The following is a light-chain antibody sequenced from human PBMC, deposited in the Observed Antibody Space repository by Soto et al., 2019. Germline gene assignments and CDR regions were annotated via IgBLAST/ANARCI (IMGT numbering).Light chain of an antibody. CDR2: ATS. CDR1: QAFRNS. J-gene: IGKJ4*01. V-gene: IGKV1-17*02. Sequence: DIQMTQSPSSLSAYVEDRVTITCRASQAFRNSLGGYQQNPGKAPNRLIYATSSLEGGFPPRFSGSGSSPEFTLTINNLQPDEFASYDCIQHVFYRRTFGGGNQVEI. CDR3: IQHVFYRRT.